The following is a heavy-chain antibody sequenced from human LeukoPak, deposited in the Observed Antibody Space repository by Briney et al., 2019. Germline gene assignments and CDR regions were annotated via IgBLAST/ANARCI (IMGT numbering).Heavy chain of an antibody. CDR3: ARDRVWFGEMTPTGMDV. D-gene: IGHD3-10*01. V-gene: IGHV3-21*01. J-gene: IGHJ6*03. CDR1: GFTFSSYS. Sequence: GGSLRLSCAASGFTFSSYSMNWVRQAPGKGLEWVSSISSSSSYIYYADSVKGRFTISRDNAKTSLYLQMNSLRAEDTAVYYCARDRVWFGEMTPTGMDVWGKGTTVTVSS. CDR2: ISSSSSYI.